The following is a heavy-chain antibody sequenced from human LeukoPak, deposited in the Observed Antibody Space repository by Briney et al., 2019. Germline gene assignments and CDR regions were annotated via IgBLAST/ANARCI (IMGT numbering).Heavy chain of an antibody. J-gene: IGHJ5*02. CDR1: GYTFISYG. CDR2: TSGDNVNT. D-gene: IGHD3-3*01. Sequence: GASVKVSCKASGYTFISYGISWVRQAPGQGLEWMGWTSGDNVNTYYAQKFLGRVTMTTDTSTTTVYMELRGLRSDDTAVYYCARDWEWRARRDLFDPWGQGTRVTVSS. CDR3: ARDWEWRARRDLFDP. V-gene: IGHV1-18*01.